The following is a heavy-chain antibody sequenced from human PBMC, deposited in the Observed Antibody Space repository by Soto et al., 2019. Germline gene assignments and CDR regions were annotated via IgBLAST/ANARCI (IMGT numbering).Heavy chain of an antibody. D-gene: IGHD6-13*01. Sequence: GVLRLSCAASGFTFSSYAMSWVRQAPGKGLEWVSAISGSGGSTYYADSVKGRFTISRDNSKNTLYLQMNSLRAEDTAVYYCAKMGGNSAAGPGTRWGQGTLVTVSS. V-gene: IGHV3-23*01. J-gene: IGHJ4*02. CDR3: AKMGGNSAAGPGTR. CDR2: ISGSGGST. CDR1: GFTFSSYA.